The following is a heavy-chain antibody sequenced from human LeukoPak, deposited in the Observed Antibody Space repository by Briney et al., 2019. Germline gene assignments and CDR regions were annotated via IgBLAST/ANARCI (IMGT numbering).Heavy chain of an antibody. V-gene: IGHV4-39*01. J-gene: IGHJ4*02. CDR2: ISESGTT. D-gene: IGHD2-21*02. CDR3: ARHIVVLTARSPYYFDY. CDR1: GGSISSSSHY. Sequence: SETLSLTCTVSGGSISSSSHYCAWIRQPPGKGLEWLAIISESGTTYYNPSLKSRVTISVDTSKNQFSLKLSSVTAADTAVYFCARHIVVLTARSPYYFDYWGQGSLVTVSS.